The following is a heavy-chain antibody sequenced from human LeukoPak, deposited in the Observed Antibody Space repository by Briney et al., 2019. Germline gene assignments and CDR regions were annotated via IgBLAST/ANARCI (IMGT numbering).Heavy chain of an antibody. Sequence: TSETLSLTCTVSGGSISSGNRHWGWIRQPPGKGLEWIGTIYHSGSTYFNASLTSRVTISVDTSKNQFSLKLRSVTAADTAVYYCARLNVDWGFLFDCWGQGTLVTVSS. CDR2: IYHSGST. CDR3: ARLNVDWGFLFDC. J-gene: IGHJ4*02. D-gene: IGHD7-27*01. CDR1: GGSISSGNRH. V-gene: IGHV4-39*01.